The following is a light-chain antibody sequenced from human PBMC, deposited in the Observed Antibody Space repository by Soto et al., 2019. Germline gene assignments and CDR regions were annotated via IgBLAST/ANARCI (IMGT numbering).Light chain of an antibody. J-gene: IGLJ2*01. Sequence: QPVLTQSPSASASLGASVKLTCTLSSGHSIYVIAWHQQQPEKGPRYLMKLNSDGSHSKGDGIPDRFSGSSSGAERYLIISSLQSEDEADYYCQTWGTGIHVVFGGGTKLTVL. V-gene: IGLV4-69*02. CDR2: LNSDGSH. CDR3: QTWGTGIHVV. CDR1: SGHSIYV.